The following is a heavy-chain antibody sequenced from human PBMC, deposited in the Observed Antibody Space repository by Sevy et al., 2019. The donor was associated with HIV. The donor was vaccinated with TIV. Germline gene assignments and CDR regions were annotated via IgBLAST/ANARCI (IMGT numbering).Heavy chain of an antibody. CDR2: ISSSSSYI. CDR3: ARQELQLDGVDYYYYGMAV. V-gene: IGHV3-21*01. Sequence: GGSLRLSCAASGFTFSSYSMNWVRQAPGKGLEWVSSISSSSSYIYYADSVKGRFTISRDNAKNSLYLQMNSLRAEDTAVYYCARQELQLDGVDYYYYGMAVWGQGTRSPSP. CDR1: GFTFSSYS. D-gene: IGHD6-13*01. J-gene: IGHJ6*02.